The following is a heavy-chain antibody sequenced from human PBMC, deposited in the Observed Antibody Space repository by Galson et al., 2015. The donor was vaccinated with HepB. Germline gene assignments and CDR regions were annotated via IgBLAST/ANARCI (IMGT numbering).Heavy chain of an antibody. CDR3: ATPARSDYYYYGMDV. Sequence: SVKVSCKVSGYTLTEFSMHWVRQAPGKGLEWMGGFDPEDGETIYAQKFQGRVTMTEDTSTDTAYMELSSLRSEDTAVYYCATPARSDYYYYGMDVWGQGTTVTVSS. J-gene: IGHJ6*02. CDR1: GYTLTEFS. V-gene: IGHV1-24*01. CDR2: FDPEDGET.